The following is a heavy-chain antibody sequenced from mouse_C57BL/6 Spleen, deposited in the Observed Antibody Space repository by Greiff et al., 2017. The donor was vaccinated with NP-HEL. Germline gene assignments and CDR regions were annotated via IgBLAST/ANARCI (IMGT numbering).Heavy chain of an antibody. D-gene: IGHD2-12*01. CDR2: LYPRSGTT. CDR1: GYTFTSYG. CDR3: ARRDDGDYYAMDY. V-gene: IGHV1-81*01. J-gene: IGHJ4*01. Sequence: QVQLQQSGAELARPGASVKLSCKASGYTFTSYGISWVKPRTGQGLEWIGELYPRSGTTYYTEKFKGKATLTADKSSSTAYMELRSLTSEDSAVYCCARRDDGDYYAMDYWGQGTSVTVSS.